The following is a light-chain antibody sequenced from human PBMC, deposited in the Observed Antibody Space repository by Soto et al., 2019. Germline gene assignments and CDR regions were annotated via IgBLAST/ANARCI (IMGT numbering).Light chain of an antibody. V-gene: IGKV3-15*01. J-gene: IGKJ1*01. CDR2: GAS. Sequence: VSTQSPATLSVAPGDRATLYCRASQSISTNLAWYQQKPGQAPRLLIFGASTRATGFPARFSGSGSGTEFTLTISSLQSEDFAVYYCQQYKDWPHTFGQGTKVDI. CDR3: QQYKDWPHT. CDR1: QSISTN.